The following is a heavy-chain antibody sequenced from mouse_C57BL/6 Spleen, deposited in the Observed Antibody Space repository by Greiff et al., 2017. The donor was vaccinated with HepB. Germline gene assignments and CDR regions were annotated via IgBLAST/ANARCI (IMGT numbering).Heavy chain of an antibody. V-gene: IGHV1-50*01. CDR2: IDPSDSYT. CDR3: ARDWPTGTRGFAY. Sequence: QVQLQQSGAELVKPGASVKLSCKASGYTFTSYWMQWVKQRPGQGLEWIGEIDPSDSYTNYNQKFKGKATLTVDTSSSTAYMQLSSLTSEDSAVYYCARDWPTGTRGFAYWGQGTLVTVSA. CDR1: GYTFTSYW. D-gene: IGHD4-1*02. J-gene: IGHJ3*01.